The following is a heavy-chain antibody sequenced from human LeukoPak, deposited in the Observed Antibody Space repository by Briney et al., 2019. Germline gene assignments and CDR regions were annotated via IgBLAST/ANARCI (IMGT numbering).Heavy chain of an antibody. CDR2: ISGSGDST. V-gene: IGHV3-23*01. D-gene: IGHD6-13*01. Sequence: GGSLRLSCAASGFTFSSYAMNWVRQAPGKGLDWVSGISGSGDSTYYADSVKGRFTISRDNSKNTLYLQMNSLRAEDTAVYYCAKGYSRIPNWFDPWGQGTLVTVSS. J-gene: IGHJ5*02. CDR1: GFTFSSYA. CDR3: AKGYSRIPNWFDP.